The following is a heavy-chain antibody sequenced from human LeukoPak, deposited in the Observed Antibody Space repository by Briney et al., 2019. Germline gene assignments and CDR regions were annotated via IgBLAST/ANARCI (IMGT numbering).Heavy chain of an antibody. J-gene: IGHJ3*02. D-gene: IGHD2-15*01. Sequence: PGRSLRLSCTASGFTFGDYAMAWVRQAPGKGLEWVGFIRSKSYGGTTEYAAPVKGRFTISRDDSKSIAYLQMNSLKTEDTAVYYCSRGPYCSSGSCYPDPDAFDIWGQGTVVTFYS. CDR3: SRGPYCSSGSCYPDPDAFDI. CDR2: IRSKSYGGTT. CDR1: GFTFGDYA. V-gene: IGHV3-49*04.